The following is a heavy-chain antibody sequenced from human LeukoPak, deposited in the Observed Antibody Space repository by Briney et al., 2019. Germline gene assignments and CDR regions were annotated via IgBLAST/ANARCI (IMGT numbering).Heavy chain of an antibody. V-gene: IGHV3-23*01. CDR1: GLTFSSYA. D-gene: IGHD3-16*02. J-gene: IGHJ4*02. CDR2: ISGSGGST. Sequence: GGSLRLSCAASGLTFSSYAMSWVRQAPGKGLEWVSAISGSGGSTYYADSVKGRFTISRDNSKNTLYLQMNSLRAEDTAVYYCAKDRLRLGELSFDYWGQGTLVTVSS. CDR3: AKDRLRLGELSFDY.